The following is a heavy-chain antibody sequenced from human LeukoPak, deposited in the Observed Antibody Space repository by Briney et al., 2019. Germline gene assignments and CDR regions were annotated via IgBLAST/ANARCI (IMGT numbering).Heavy chain of an antibody. CDR2: IYYSGST. J-gene: IGHJ4*02. CDR3: ARTYSSSWYGGLNFDY. D-gene: IGHD6-13*01. CDR1: GGSISSYY. Sequence: PSETLSLTCTVSGGSISSYYWSWIRQPPGKGLEWIGYIYYSGSTNYNPSLKSRVTISVDTSKNQFSLKLSSVTAADTAVYYCARTYSSSWYGGLNFDYWGQGTLVTVSS. V-gene: IGHV4-59*08.